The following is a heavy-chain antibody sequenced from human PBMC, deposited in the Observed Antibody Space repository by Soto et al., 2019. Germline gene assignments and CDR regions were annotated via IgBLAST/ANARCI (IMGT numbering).Heavy chain of an antibody. J-gene: IGHJ2*01. V-gene: IGHV3-33*01. Sequence: QVQLVESGGGVVQPGRSLRLSCAASGFTFSSYGMHWVRQAPGKGLEWVAVIWYDGSNKYYADSVKGRFTISRDNSKNTLYLQMYGLRTEDTAVYYCARYLRWHNVRYWYFDLWGRGTLVTVSS. CDR1: GFTFSSYG. CDR2: IWYDGSNK. CDR3: ARYLRWHNVRYWYFDL. D-gene: IGHD4-17*01.